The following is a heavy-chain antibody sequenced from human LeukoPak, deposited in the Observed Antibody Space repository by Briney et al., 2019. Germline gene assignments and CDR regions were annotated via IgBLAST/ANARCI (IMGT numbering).Heavy chain of an antibody. Sequence: SQTLSLTCTVSGGSISSGDYYWSWIRQPSGKGLEWIGYIYYSGSTNYNPSLKSRVTISVDTSKNQFSLKLSSVTAADTAVYYCARARRITIFGVVLAGPAFDYWGQGTLVTVSS. CDR2: IYYSGST. CDR1: GGSISSGDYY. J-gene: IGHJ4*02. CDR3: ARARRITIFGVVLAGPAFDY. D-gene: IGHD3-3*01. V-gene: IGHV4-61*08.